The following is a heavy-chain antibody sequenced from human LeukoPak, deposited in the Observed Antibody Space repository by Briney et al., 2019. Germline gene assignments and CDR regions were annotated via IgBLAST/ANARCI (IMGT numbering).Heavy chain of an antibody. J-gene: IGHJ4*02. CDR2: ISSSGSII. CDR3: ARAWGTYYFDY. Sequence: TGGSLRLSCAASGFTFSTYEMNWVRQAPGKGLEWVSYISSSGSIIHYADSVKGRFTISRDNSNNTLYLQMNNLRAEDTAVYYCARAWGTYYFDYWGQGTLVTVSS. V-gene: IGHV3-48*03. CDR1: GFTFSTYE. D-gene: IGHD3-16*01.